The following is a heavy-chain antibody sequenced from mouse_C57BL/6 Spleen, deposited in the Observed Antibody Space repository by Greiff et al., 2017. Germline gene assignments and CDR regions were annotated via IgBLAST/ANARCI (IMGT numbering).Heavy chain of an antibody. CDR1: GYTFTSYW. CDR3: ARAGSYYYGSSYVYAMDY. D-gene: IGHD1-1*01. V-gene: IGHV1-61*01. CDR2: IYPSDSET. Sequence: VQLQQPGAELVRPGSSVKLSCKASGYTFTSYWMDWVKQRPGQGLEWIGNIYPSDSETHYNQKFKDKATLTVDKSSSTAYMQLSSLTSEDSAVXYCARAGSYYYGSSYVYAMDYWGQGTSVTVSS. J-gene: IGHJ4*01.